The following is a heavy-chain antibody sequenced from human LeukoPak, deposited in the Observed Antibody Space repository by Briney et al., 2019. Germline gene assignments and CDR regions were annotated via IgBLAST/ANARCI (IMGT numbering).Heavy chain of an antibody. V-gene: IGHV3-49*04. Sequence: GGSLRLSCAVSGFTCSDYSMNWVRQAPGKGLEWVGFIRSKAYGGTTKNAASVKGRFTISRDDSRSIAYLQMNSLKTEDTAVYYCTRRYNYDSSGYYYVRDAFDVWGQGTMVTVSS. D-gene: IGHD3-22*01. CDR3: TRRYNYDSSGYYYVRDAFDV. CDR1: GFTCSDYS. J-gene: IGHJ3*01. CDR2: IRSKAYGGTT.